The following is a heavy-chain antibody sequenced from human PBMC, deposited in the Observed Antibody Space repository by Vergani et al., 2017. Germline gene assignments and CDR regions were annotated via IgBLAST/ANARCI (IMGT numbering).Heavy chain of an antibody. CDR2: ISGSGGST. D-gene: IGHD5-24*01. CDR3: ARDRREMATIRSWGLDY. V-gene: IGHV3-23*01. CDR1: GFTFSRYA. Sequence: EVQLLESGGGLVQPGGSLRLSCAASGFTFSRYAMSWVRQAPGKGLEWVSAISGSGGSTYYADSVKGRFTISRDNSKTTLYLQMNSLRAEDTAVYYCARDRREMATIRSWGLDYWGEGTLVTFSS. J-gene: IGHJ4*02.